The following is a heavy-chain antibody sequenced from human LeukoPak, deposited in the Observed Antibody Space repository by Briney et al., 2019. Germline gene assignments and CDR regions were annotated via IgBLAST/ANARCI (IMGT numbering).Heavy chain of an antibody. CDR1: GYTFTGYY. CDR3: ARAVRTVGATRRIDY. CDR2: INPNSGGT. V-gene: IGHV1-2*02. J-gene: IGHJ4*02. Sequence: AAVKVSCKASGYTFTGYYMHWVRQAPGQGLEWMGWINPNSGGTNYAQKFQGRVTMTRDTSISTAYMELSRLRSDDTAVYYCARAVRTVGATRRIDYWGQGTLVTVSS. D-gene: IGHD1-26*01.